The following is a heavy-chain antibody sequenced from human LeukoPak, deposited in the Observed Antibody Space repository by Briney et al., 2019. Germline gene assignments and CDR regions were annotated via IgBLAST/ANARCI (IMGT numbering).Heavy chain of an antibody. CDR3: ARPMGYCSSTSCHPHAFDI. Sequence: SETLSLTCTVSGGSFSSSSYYWGWIRQPPGKGLEWIGSIYYSGSTYYNPSLKSRVTISVDTSKNQFSLKLSSVTAADTAVYYCARPMGYCSSTSCHPHAFDIWGQGTMVTVSS. CDR1: GGSFSSSSYY. D-gene: IGHD2-2*01. CDR2: IYYSGST. V-gene: IGHV4-39*01. J-gene: IGHJ3*02.